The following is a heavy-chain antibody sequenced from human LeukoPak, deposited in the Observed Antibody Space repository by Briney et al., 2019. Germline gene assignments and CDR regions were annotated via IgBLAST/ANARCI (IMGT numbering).Heavy chain of an antibody. CDR2: ISGSGGST. Sequence: PGGSLRLSCAASGFTFSSYAMRWVRQAPGKGLEWVSGISGSGGSTHYADSVKGRFTISRDNSMNTLNLQMNSLRAEDTAVYCCAKAYCGGDCWPDYWGQGILVTVSS. V-gene: IGHV3-23*01. D-gene: IGHD2-21*02. CDR3: AKAYCGGDCWPDY. CDR1: GFTFSSYA. J-gene: IGHJ4*02.